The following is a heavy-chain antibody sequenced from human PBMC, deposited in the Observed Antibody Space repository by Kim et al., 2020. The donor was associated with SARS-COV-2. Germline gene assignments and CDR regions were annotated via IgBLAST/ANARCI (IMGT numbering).Heavy chain of an antibody. D-gene: IGHD6-13*01. Sequence: SETLSLTCTVSGVSISRYYWSWIRQPPRNGLEWIGYISYSGSNNYNPSLKSRVTISVDTSKNQFSLKLSSVTAADTAVYYCASSSWRDNFDYWGQGALVTVSS. J-gene: IGHJ4*02. CDR3: ASSSWRDNFDY. CDR2: ISYSGSN. CDR1: GVSISRYY. V-gene: IGHV4-59*13.